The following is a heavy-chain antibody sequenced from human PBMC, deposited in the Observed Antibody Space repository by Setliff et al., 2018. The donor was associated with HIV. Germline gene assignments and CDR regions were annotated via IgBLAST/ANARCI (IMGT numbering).Heavy chain of an antibody. CDR1: GGSFSSDSYY. CDR2: IYYSGST. D-gene: IGHD3-10*01. Sequence: PSETLSLTCSVSGGSFSSDSYYWGWIRQFPGKGLEWIGSIYYSGSTNYNPSLKSRVTISVDTSKNQFSLKLSSVTAADTAVYYCARTNYLWFGELYWFDPWGQGTLVTVSS. V-gene: IGHV4-39*07. CDR3: ARTNYLWFGELYWFDP. J-gene: IGHJ5*02.